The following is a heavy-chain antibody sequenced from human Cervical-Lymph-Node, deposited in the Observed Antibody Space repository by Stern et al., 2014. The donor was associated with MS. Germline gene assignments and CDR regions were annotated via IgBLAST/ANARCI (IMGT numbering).Heavy chain of an antibody. CDR2: NFLDDDK. V-gene: IGHV2-5*02. CDR1: GFSVATAGVG. J-gene: IGHJ4*02. CDR3: AHSRVKYCRGGTCYSSLFDY. D-gene: IGHD2-15*01. Sequence: QVTLKESGPTLVKPTQTVTLTCTLSGFSVATAGVGVGWIRQPPGKALEWLAPNFLDDDKLYSPSLKNRLTIIKDTSKNQVALTMTNVDPVDTATYYCAHSRVKYCRGGTCYSSLFDYWGQGTLVTVSS.